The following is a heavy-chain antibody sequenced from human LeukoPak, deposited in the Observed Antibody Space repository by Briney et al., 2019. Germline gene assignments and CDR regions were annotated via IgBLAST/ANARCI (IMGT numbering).Heavy chain of an antibody. Sequence: ASVKVSCKASGYTFTGYYMHWVRQAPGQGLERMGWINPNSGGTNYAQRFQGRVTMTRDTSTNTAYMVLNRLRSDDTAVYYCATTGVDGWFDPWGQGTLVTVSS. CDR2: INPNSGGT. D-gene: IGHD3-3*01. CDR3: ATTGVDGWFDP. J-gene: IGHJ5*02. CDR1: GYTFTGYY. V-gene: IGHV1-2*02.